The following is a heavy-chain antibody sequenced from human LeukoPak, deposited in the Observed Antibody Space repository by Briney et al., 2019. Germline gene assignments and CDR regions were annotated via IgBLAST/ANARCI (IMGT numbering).Heavy chain of an antibody. CDR2: LYYSGST. J-gene: IGHJ4*02. CDR3: ARERGYSSSWFY. V-gene: IGHV4-39*07. CDR1: GGSISSTTDY. Sequence: SETLSLTCTVSGGSISSTTDYWGWIRQPPGTGLEWIGSLYYSGSTFYSPSLKSRVTISLDTSKNQFSLKLGSVTAADTAVYYCARERGYSSSWFYWGQGTLVTVSS. D-gene: IGHD6-13*01.